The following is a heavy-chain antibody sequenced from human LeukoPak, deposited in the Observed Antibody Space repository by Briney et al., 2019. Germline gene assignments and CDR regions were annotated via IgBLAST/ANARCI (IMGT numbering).Heavy chain of an antibody. V-gene: IGHV3-23*01. Sequence: PWGSLRLSCAAFGFTFSSYAMSWVRQAPGKRLEWVSAISGSGGSTYYADSVKGRFTISRDTSKNTLYLQMNSLRAEDTAVYYCAKDHYGSGSYYNSFGYWGQGTLVTVSS. J-gene: IGHJ4*02. CDR3: AKDHYGSGSYYNSFGY. D-gene: IGHD3-10*01. CDR2: ISGSGGST. CDR1: GFTFSSYA.